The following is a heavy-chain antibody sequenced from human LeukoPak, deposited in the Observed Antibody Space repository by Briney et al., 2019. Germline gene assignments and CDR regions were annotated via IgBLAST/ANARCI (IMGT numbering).Heavy chain of an antibody. D-gene: IGHD5-18*01. CDR3: ARATEGGYTYDYFYYYYMDV. CDR2: INHSGST. J-gene: IGHJ6*03. CDR1: GGSFSGYY. Sequence: SSETLSLTCAVYGGSFSGYYWSWIRQPPGKGLEWIGEINHSGSTNYNPSLKSRVTISVDTSKNQFSLKLSSVTAADTAVYYCARATEGGYTYDYFYYYYMDVWGKGTTVTISS. V-gene: IGHV4-34*01.